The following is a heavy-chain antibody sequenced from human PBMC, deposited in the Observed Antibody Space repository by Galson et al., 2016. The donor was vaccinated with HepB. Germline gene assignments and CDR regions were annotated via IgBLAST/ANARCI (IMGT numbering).Heavy chain of an antibody. CDR3: AKDPYYYGSGIDLSVDY. J-gene: IGHJ4*02. Sequence: SLRLSCAASGFRFSSYGMHWVRQASGKGLEWVAVILYDGSKKYYADSVKGRFTISRDTSKNTLYLQMNSLRAEETAVYYCAKDPYYYGSGIDLSVDYWGQGTLVTVSS. CDR2: ILYDGSKK. CDR1: GFRFSSYG. D-gene: IGHD3-10*01. V-gene: IGHV3-30*18.